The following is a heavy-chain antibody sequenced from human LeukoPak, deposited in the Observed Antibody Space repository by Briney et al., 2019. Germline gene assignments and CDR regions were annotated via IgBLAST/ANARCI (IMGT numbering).Heavy chain of an antibody. D-gene: IGHD3-10*01. J-gene: IGHJ4*02. CDR1: GYPFSAHF. Sequence: GASVKVSCKASGYPFSAHFLNWVRQAPGQGLEWMGNIDTTTGNPRYAQDFTGRFVFSLDTSVSTAYLRITSLKAEDTAAYYCVRGTPTPGMDYWGQGTQVTVSS. V-gene: IGHV7-4-1*02. CDR2: IDTTTGNP. CDR3: VRGTPTPGMDY.